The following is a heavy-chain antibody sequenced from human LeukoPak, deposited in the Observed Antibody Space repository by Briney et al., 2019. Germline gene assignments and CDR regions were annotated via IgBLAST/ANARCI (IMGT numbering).Heavy chain of an antibody. Sequence: PSETLSLTCTVSGYSISSGYYWGWIRQPPGKGLEWIGSIYHSGSTYYNPSLKSRVTISVDTSKNQFSLRLSSVTAADTAVYYCAGAKAAYYYYYYMDVWGKGTTVTVSS. D-gene: IGHD2-15*01. CDR1: GYSISSGYY. V-gene: IGHV4-38-2*02. CDR3: AGAKAAYYYYYYMDV. J-gene: IGHJ6*03. CDR2: IYHSGST.